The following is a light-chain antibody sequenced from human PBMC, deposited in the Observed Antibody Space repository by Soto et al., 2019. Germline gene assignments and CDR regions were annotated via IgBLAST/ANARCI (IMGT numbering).Light chain of an antibody. CDR2: GNS. V-gene: IGLV1-40*01. J-gene: IGLJ7*01. CDR1: SSNIGAGYD. CDR3: QSYDSSLSGSV. Sequence: QSVLTQPPSVSGAPGQRVTISCTGSSSNIGAGYDVHWYQQLPGTAPKLLIYGNSNRPSGVPDRFSGSKSGTSASLAITGLQAEDEADDYCQSYDSSLSGSVFGEGTQLTVL.